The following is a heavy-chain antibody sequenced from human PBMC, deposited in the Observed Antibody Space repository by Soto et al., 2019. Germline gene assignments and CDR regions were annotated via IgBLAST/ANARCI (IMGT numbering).Heavy chain of an antibody. J-gene: IGHJ4*02. CDR2: ISAHNGNT. D-gene: IGHD1-1*01. Sequence: QVHLVQSGAEVKKPGASVKVSCKGSGYIFTTYGITWVRQAPGQGLEWMGWISAHNGNTNYAQKLQGRVTVTIDTSTSTSYMELRNLRSDDTAVDYCARGRYGDYWGQGAVVTVSS. V-gene: IGHV1-18*01. CDR1: GYIFTTYG. CDR3: ARGRYGDY.